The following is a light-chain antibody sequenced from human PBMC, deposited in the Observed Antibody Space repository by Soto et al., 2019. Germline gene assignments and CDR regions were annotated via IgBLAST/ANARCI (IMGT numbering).Light chain of an antibody. CDR2: RAS. J-gene: IGKJ4*01. CDR1: QSVSCN. CDR3: HQYSNWPPLT. Sequence: EIVMTKSPAMLSVSPEDRVTHSCRAIQSVSCNLAWYQQKPCQAHRLLIYRASTKATGIPARFSGSGSGTEFTLTVSSLQSEDFSVYYCHQYSNWPPLTFGGGTKVEI. V-gene: IGKV3-15*01.